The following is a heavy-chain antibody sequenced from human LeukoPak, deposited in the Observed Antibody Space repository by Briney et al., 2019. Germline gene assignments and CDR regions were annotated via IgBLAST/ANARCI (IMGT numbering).Heavy chain of an antibody. CDR1: GLPFCTQV. Sequence: GGSLRLSRAASGLPFCTQVMTWVRQPPGKGLEWVSTVGDSGGATYYSDSVKGRFTISRDNAKNTLYLQMNSLRAEDTALYYCAKFPFVTWISWGQGTLVTVSS. CDR3: AKFPFVTWIS. D-gene: IGHD2-2*03. J-gene: IGHJ4*02. CDR2: VGDSGGAT. V-gene: IGHV3-23*01.